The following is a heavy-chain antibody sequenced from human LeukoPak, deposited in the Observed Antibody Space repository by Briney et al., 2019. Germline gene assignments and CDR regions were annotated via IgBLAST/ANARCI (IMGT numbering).Heavy chain of an antibody. D-gene: IGHD5/OR15-5a*01. CDR3: GHQTWGSSVDY. J-gene: IGHJ4*02. V-gene: IGHV2-5*01. CDR1: GFSLSTSGMG. CDR2: IYWNDEK. Sequence: ASGPTLVNPTQTLTLTCSFSGFSLSTSGMGVGWIRQPPGKALEWLALIYWNDEKSYRPSLQSRLTITKDTSKNQVVLTMTNMDPVDTATYYCGHQTWGSSVDYWGQGTLVTVSS.